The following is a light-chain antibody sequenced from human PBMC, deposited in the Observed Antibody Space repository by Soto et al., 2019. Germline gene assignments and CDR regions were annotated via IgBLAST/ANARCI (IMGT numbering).Light chain of an antibody. V-gene: IGKV3-15*01. CDR1: QRVYSN. CDR2: GAS. Sequence: EILMTQSRDTLSVSPGESAALSCRASQRVYSNLAWYQQRPGQAPRLLIYGASTRATGVPARFSGRGSGTDFTLTITRLEPEDFAVYYCQQRADWPITFGQGTRLEIK. J-gene: IGKJ5*01. CDR3: QQRADWPIT.